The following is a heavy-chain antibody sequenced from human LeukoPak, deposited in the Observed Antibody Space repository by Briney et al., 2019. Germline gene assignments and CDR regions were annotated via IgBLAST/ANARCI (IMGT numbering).Heavy chain of an antibody. D-gene: IGHD3-10*01. CDR2: IYTSGGT. Sequence: PSQTLSLTCTVSGGSISSGSYYWSWIRQPAGKGLEWIGRIYTSGGTNYNPSLKSRVTISVDTSKNQFSLKLSSVTAADTAVYYCARAIVRGFRDPGYFDYWGQGTLVTVSS. CDR3: ARAIVRGFRDPGYFDY. J-gene: IGHJ4*02. V-gene: IGHV4-61*02. CDR1: GGSISSGSYY.